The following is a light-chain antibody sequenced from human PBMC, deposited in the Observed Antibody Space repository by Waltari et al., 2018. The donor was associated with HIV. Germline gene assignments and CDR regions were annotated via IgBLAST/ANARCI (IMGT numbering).Light chain of an antibody. CDR2: WAS. CDR3: QQYYSSPKT. J-gene: IGKJ1*01. V-gene: IGKV4-1*01. CDR1: QSVFYSSNNRHH. Sequence: DIVMTQSPDPLGVSLGERAPIDCKSIQSVFYSSNNRHHLAWYQQKAGQPPKLLIAWASTRESGVPDRFSGSGSGTDFTLTISSLQAEDVAVYYCQQYYSSPKTFGQGTKVEIK.